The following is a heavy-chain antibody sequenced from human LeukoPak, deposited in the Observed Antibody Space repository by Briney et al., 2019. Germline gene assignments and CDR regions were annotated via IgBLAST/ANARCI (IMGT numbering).Heavy chain of an antibody. CDR2: IYYSGST. CDR3: ARGDYGDYVPDWYFDL. Sequence: SETLSLTCTVSGGSISSGDYYWSWIRQLPGKGLEWIGYIYYSGSTYYNPSLKSRVTISVDTSKNQFSLKLSSVTAADTAVYYCARGDYGDYVPDWYFDLWGRGTLVTVSS. CDR1: GGSISSGDYY. D-gene: IGHD4-17*01. J-gene: IGHJ2*01. V-gene: IGHV4-30-4*01.